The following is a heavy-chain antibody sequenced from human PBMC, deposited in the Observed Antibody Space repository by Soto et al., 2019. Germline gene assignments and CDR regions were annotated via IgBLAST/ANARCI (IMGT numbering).Heavy chain of an antibody. Sequence: QVQLQQWGAGLLKPSETLSLTCAVYGGSFSGYYWSWIRQPPGKGLEWIGEINHSGSTNYNPSLKSLVTISVDTSKNQFSLKLSSVTAADTAVYYCARRTGSGWFFDYWSQGTLVTVSS. CDR3: ARRTGSGWFFDY. CDR1: GGSFSGYY. D-gene: IGHD6-19*01. V-gene: IGHV4-34*01. J-gene: IGHJ4*02. CDR2: INHSGST.